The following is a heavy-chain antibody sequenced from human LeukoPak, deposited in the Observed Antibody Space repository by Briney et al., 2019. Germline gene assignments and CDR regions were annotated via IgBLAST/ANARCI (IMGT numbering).Heavy chain of an antibody. CDR3: VKDRWVDY. D-gene: IGHD4-23*01. Sequence: GGSKRLSCSVSGFTISSYAMHWVRQAPRKGLEYVSSISSDGKSTYYVDSAKGRFTISRDNSKNTLYLQMSSLRAEDTAVYYCVKDRWVDYWGQGTMVTVSS. J-gene: IGHJ4*02. V-gene: IGHV3-64D*09. CDR1: GFTISSYA. CDR2: ISSDGKST.